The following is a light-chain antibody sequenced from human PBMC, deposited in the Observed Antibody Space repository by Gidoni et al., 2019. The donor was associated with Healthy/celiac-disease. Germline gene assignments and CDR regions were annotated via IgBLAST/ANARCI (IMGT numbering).Light chain of an antibody. CDR1: QSVSSN. V-gene: IGKV3-15*01. J-gene: IGKJ1*01. CDR2: GAS. CDR3: QQYNNWPET. Sequence: EIVMTHSQAPLSVSPGERATLSCRASQSVSSNLAWYQQKPGQAPRLLIYGASTRATGIPARFSGSGSGTEFTLTISSLQSEDFAVYYCQQYNNWPETFGQGTKVEIK.